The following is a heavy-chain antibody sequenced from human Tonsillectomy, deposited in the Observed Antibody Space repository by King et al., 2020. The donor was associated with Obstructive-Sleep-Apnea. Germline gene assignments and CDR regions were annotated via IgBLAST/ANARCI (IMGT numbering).Heavy chain of an antibody. CDR3: AKDLEVAGPFEYFQH. CDR2: ISWNSGEI. CDR1: GFTFDDYA. Sequence: VQLVESGGGLVQPGRSLRLSCAASGFTFDDYAMHWVRQAPRKGLEWVSGISWNSGEIQYADSVKGRFTISRDNAKNSLYLLMNSLRAEDTALYYCAKDLEVAGPFEYFQHWGQGTLVTVSS. D-gene: IGHD6-19*01. J-gene: IGHJ1*01. V-gene: IGHV3-9*01.